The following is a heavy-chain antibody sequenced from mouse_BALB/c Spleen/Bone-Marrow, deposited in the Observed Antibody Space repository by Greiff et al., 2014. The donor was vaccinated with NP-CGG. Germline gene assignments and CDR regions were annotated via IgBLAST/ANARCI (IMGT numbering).Heavy chain of an antibody. D-gene: IGHD2-4*01. Sequence: QVQLQQSGPGLVAPSQSLSITCIVSGFSLTGYGVNWVRQPPGKGLEWLGMIWGDGSTDYNSALKSRLSISKDNSKSQVFLKMNSLQTDDTARYYCARALYDYDDLYCAMDYWGQGTSVTVSS. V-gene: IGHV2-6-7*01. CDR1: GFSLTGYG. CDR2: IWGDGST. J-gene: IGHJ4*01. CDR3: ARALYDYDDLYCAMDY.